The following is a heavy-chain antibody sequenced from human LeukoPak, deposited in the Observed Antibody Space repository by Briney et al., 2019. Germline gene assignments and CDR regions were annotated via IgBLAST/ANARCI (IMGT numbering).Heavy chain of an antibody. CDR2: IYYSGST. CDR3: ARDEISSGAFDY. CDR1: GGSISSYY. V-gene: IGHV4-59*12. D-gene: IGHD6-19*01. Sequence: SETLSLTGTVSGGSISSYYWSWIRQPPGKGLEWIGYIYYSGSTNYNPSLKSRVTISVDTSKNQFSLKLSSVTAADTAVYYCARDEISSGAFDYWGQGTLVTVSS. J-gene: IGHJ4*02.